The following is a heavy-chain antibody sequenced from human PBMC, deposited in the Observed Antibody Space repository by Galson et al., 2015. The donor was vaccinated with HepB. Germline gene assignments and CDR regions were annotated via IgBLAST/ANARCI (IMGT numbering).Heavy chain of an antibody. Sequence: SVKVSCKASGYTFTIYGISWVRQAPGQGLEWMGWISAYNGNTNYAQKLQGRVTMTTDTPTSTAYMELRSLRSDDTAVYYCARDWPYDSSGYRSLDIWGQGTMVTVSS. CDR3: ARDWPYDSSGYRSLDI. V-gene: IGHV1-18*01. CDR1: GYTFTIYG. J-gene: IGHJ3*02. CDR2: ISAYNGNT. D-gene: IGHD3-22*01.